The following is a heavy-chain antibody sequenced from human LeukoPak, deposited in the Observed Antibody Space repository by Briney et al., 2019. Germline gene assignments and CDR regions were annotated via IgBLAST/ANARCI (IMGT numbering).Heavy chain of an antibody. J-gene: IGHJ6*04. CDR3: AKDSKYSSSWAYYYYSMDV. V-gene: IGHV3-23*01. D-gene: IGHD6-13*01. CDR1: GFTFSSYA. CDR2: ISGSGGST. Sequence: GGSLRLSCAASGFTFSSYAMSWVRQAPGQGLEWDSAISGSGGSTYYADSVKGRFTISRDNSKNTLYLQMNSLRAEDTAVYYCAKDSKYSSSWAYYYYSMDVWGKGTTVTVSS.